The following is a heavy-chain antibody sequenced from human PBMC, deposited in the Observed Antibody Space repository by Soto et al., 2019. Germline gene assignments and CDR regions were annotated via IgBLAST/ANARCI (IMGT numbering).Heavy chain of an antibody. V-gene: IGHV4-31*03. J-gene: IGHJ4*02. Sequence: SETLSLTCSVSGGSIGSGGYYWSWIRQHPGKGLEWIGYIYYTGSTYINPSLRSRVTISVDTSKNQFSLKLNSVTAADTAVYYCARVHNSEIAPRGLDYWGQGTLVTVSS. D-gene: IGHD1-1*01. CDR1: GGSIGSGGYY. CDR3: ARVHNSEIAPRGLDY. CDR2: IYYTGST.